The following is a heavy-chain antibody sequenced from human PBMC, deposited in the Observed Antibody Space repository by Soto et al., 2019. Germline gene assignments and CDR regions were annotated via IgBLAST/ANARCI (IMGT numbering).Heavy chain of an antibody. V-gene: IGHV1-69*01. Sequence: QMQLVQSGAEVKKPGSSVEVSCKASGGTFSSYAISWVRQAPGQGLEWMGGIIPIFGIANYAQKFQGRVTNTADECTSTGYMELSSLRSEDTAVYYCARDPPHCSGGSCYSVRYFDYWGQGTLVAVSS. CDR2: IIPIFGIA. D-gene: IGHD2-15*01. J-gene: IGHJ4*02. CDR1: GGTFSSYA. CDR3: ARDPPHCSGGSCYSVRYFDY.